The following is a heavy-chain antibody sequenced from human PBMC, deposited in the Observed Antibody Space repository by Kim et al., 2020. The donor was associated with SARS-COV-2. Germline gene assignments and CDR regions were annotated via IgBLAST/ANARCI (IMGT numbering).Heavy chain of an antibody. Sequence: NDYAVSVKSRITINPDTSKNHFSLQLNSVTPEDTAVYYCARRFLLGNFDYWGQGTLVTVSS. J-gene: IGHJ4*02. CDR2: N. CDR3: ARRFLLGNFDY. D-gene: IGHD1-26*01. V-gene: IGHV6-1*01.